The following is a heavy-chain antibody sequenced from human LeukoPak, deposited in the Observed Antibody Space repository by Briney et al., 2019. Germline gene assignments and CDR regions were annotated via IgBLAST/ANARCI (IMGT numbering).Heavy chain of an antibody. Sequence: PGGSLRLSCATSGFTFSSYEMNWVRQAPGKGLEWVSYISMSGTTIYYADSVKGRFTMSRDNAKNSLYLQMNSLRAEDTAVYFSARDQVSSSGYLDYFDYWGQGTLVTVSS. CDR1: GFTFSSYE. J-gene: IGHJ4*02. CDR2: ISMSGTTI. CDR3: ARDQVSSSGYLDYFDY. V-gene: IGHV3-48*03. D-gene: IGHD3-22*01.